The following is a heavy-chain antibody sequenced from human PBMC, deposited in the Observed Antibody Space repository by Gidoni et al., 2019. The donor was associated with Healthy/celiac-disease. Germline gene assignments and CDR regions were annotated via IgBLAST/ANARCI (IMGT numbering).Heavy chain of an antibody. CDR1: GGSISSGGYY. V-gene: IGHV4-31*03. CDR2: TYYSGST. Sequence: QVQLQESRPGLVTPSQTLSLTCTVSGGSISSGGYYWSWIRQHPGKGLEWIGYTYYSGSTYYNPSLKSRVTISVDTSKNQCSLKLSSVTAADTAVYYCASTKNSSGYPFLWGQGTLVTVSS. J-gene: IGHJ4*02. D-gene: IGHD3-22*01. CDR3: ASTKNSSGYPFL.